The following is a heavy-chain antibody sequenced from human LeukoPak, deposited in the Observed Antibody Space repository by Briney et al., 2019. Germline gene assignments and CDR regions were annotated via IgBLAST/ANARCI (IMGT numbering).Heavy chain of an antibody. J-gene: IGHJ6*02. CDR1: GGSISSGGYS. CDR2: IYSGGST. V-gene: IGHV3-53*01. CDR3: ARDLIVVVPAAHYYYYGMDV. D-gene: IGHD2-2*01. Sequence: ETLSLTCAVSGGSISSGGYSWSWVRQAPGKGLEWVSVIYSGGSTYYADSVKGRFTISRDNSKNTLYLQMNSLRAEDTAVYYCARDLIVVVPAAHYYYYGMDVWGQGTTVTVSS.